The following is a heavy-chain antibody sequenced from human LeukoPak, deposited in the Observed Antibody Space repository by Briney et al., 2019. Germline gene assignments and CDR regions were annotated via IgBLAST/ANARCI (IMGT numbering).Heavy chain of an antibody. J-gene: IGHJ4*02. CDR3: AKARDYDSSVYSDY. Sequence: GGSLRLSCAASGFTFSSYAMSWVRQAPGKGLEWVSAISGSGGSTYYVDSVKGRFTISRDNFKNTLYLQMNSLRAEDTAVYYCAKARDYDSSVYSDYWGQGNLVTVSS. V-gene: IGHV3-23*01. CDR2: ISGSGGST. D-gene: IGHD3-22*01. CDR1: GFTFSSYA.